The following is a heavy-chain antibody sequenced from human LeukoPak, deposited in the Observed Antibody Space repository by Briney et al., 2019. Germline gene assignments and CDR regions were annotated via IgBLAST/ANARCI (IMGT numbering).Heavy chain of an antibody. CDR3: ARGLIWSGYYVDY. V-gene: IGHV4-34*01. CDR2: IKHSGST. J-gene: IGHJ4*02. D-gene: IGHD3-3*01. CDR1: GGSFSGYY. Sequence: SETLSLTCAVYGGSFSGYYWSWIRQPPGKGLEWIGEIKHSGSTNYNPSLKSRVTISVDTSKNQFSLKLSSVTAADTAVYYCARGLIWSGYYVDYWGQGTLVTGSS.